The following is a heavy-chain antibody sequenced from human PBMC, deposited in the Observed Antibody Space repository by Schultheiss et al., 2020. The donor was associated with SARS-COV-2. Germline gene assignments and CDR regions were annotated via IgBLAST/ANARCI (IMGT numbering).Heavy chain of an antibody. CDR3: ARASSSGWYEKNYFDY. Sequence: GGSLRLSCAASGFTFSSYSMNWVRQAPGKGLEWVSSISSSSSYIYYADSVKGRFTISRDNAKNSLYLQMNSLRAEDTAVYYCARASSSGWYEKNYFDYWGQGTLVTVSS. V-gene: IGHV3-21*01. CDR2: ISSSSSYI. J-gene: IGHJ4*02. D-gene: IGHD6-19*01. CDR1: GFTFSSYS.